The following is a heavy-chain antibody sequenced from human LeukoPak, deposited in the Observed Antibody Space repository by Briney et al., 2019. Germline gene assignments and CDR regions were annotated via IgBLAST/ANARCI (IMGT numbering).Heavy chain of an antibody. V-gene: IGHV4-61*02. Sequence: PSETLSLTCTVSGGSISSGSYYWSWIRQPAGKGLEWIGRIYTSGSTNYNPSLKSRVTISVDTSKNQFSLKLSSVTAADTAVYYCARSTARPKARTEFDYWGQGTLVTVSS. J-gene: IGHJ4*02. CDR3: ARSTARPKARTEFDY. D-gene: IGHD5-18*01. CDR2: IYTSGST. CDR1: GGSISSGSYY.